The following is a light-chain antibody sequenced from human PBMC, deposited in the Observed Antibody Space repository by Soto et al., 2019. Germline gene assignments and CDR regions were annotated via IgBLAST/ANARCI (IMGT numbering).Light chain of an antibody. CDR1: QSVSSSF. V-gene: IGKV3-20*01. CDR3: QQYGSSPLT. J-gene: IGKJ4*01. CDR2: GAS. Sequence: EIVLTQSPGTLSLSPGERVTLSCRASQSVSSSFLAWYQQKPGQAPRRLIYGASSRATGIPDRFGGSGSGTEFTLTISRLEPEDFAVYFCQQYGSSPLTFGGGTKVEIK.